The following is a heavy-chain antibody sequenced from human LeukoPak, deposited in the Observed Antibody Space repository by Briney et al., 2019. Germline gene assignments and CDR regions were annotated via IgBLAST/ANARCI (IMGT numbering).Heavy chain of an antibody. CDR1: GFIVSTNY. D-gene: IGHD1-26*01. V-gene: IGHV3-53*01. J-gene: IGHJ4*02. CDR2: IYSGGTT. CDR3: AKVLESGSYFFDY. Sequence: GGSLRLSCAASGFIVSTNYMSWVRQAPGKGLEWVSVIYSGGTTYYADSVKGRFTISRDNSKNTLYLQMNSLRAEDTAVYYCAKVLESGSYFFDYWGQGTLVTVSS.